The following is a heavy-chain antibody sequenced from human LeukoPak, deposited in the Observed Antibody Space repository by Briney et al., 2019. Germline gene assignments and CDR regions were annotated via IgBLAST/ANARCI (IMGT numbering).Heavy chain of an antibody. CDR1: GFTFSTYE. Sequence: GGSLRLSCAASGFTFSTYEMNWVRQAPGKGLEWVSYISSSGSTIYYGDSVQGRFTISRDNAKNSLYLQMNSLRAGDTAVYYCARIDDYVWSRRFDYWGQGTLVTVSS. J-gene: IGHJ4*02. D-gene: IGHD3-16*01. V-gene: IGHV3-48*03. CDR3: ARIDDYVWSRRFDY. CDR2: ISSSGSTI.